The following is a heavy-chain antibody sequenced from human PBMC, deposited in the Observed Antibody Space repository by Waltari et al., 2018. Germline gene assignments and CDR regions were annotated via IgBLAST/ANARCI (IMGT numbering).Heavy chain of an antibody. V-gene: IGHV4-34*01. CDR2: INHSGST. D-gene: IGHD3-10*01. CDR1: GGSFSGYY. CDR3: ARESTGKSLRAFDI. Sequence: QVQLQQWGAGLLKPSETLSLTCAVYGGSFSGYYWSWIRQPPGKGLEWIGEINHSGSTNYNPSLKSRVTISVDTSKNQFSLKLSSVTAADTAVYYCARESTGKSLRAFDIWGQGTMVTVSS. J-gene: IGHJ3*02.